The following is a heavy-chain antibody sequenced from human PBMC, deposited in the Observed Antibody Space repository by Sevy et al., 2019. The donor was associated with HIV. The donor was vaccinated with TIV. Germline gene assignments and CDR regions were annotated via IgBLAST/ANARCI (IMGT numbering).Heavy chain of an antibody. D-gene: IGHD2-15*01. Sequence: GGSLRLSCAVSGFTLTNEFFSWVRQAPGKGLEWVAVVYSGGATYYADSVKGRFTISRDKSKSTLYLHMKSLRAEDTAVYYCARVGYCRGGTCFSGFYYAMDVWGQGTTVTVSS. V-gene: IGHV3-53*01. CDR3: ARVGYCRGGTCFSGFYYAMDV. CDR2: VYSGGAT. J-gene: IGHJ6*02. CDR1: GFTLTNEF.